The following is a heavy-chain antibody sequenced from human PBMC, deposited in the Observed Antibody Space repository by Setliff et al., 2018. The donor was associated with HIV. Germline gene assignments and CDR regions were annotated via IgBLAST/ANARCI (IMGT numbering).Heavy chain of an antibody. D-gene: IGHD5-18*01. Sequence: SETLSLTCAVYGGSFTGYFWSWIRQSPGKGLEWIGEINDSGSTYYNSSLKSRVTMSVDTSKNKFSLKLSSVTAADTAVYYCARDLGSAYSYAQGRFDPWGQGTLVTVSS. CDR1: GGSFTGYF. J-gene: IGHJ5*02. CDR3: ARDLGSAYSYAQGRFDP. V-gene: IGHV4-34*01. CDR2: INDSGST.